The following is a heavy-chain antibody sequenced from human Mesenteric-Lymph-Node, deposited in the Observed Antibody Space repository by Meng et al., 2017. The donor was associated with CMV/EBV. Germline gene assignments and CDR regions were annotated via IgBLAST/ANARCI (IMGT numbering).Heavy chain of an antibody. CDR1: GFTFSSYG. CDR2: IRYDGSNK. D-gene: IGHD2-2*02. CDR3: AKDRCSSTSCYKIPYYFDY. V-gene: IGHV3-30*02. J-gene: IGHJ4*02. Sequence: GESLKISCAASGFTFSSYGMHWVRQAPGKGLEWVAFIRYDGSNKYYADSVKGRFTISRDNSKNTLYLQMNSLRAEDTAVYYCAKDRCSSTSCYKIPYYFDYWGQGALVTVSS.